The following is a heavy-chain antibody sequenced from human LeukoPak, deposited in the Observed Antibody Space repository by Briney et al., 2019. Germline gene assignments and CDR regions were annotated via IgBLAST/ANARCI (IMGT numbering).Heavy chain of an antibody. CDR2: IIGSGGST. V-gene: IGHV3-23*01. J-gene: IGHJ4*02. Sequence: GGSLRLSCVGSGFTFSTYVMTWVRQAPGKGLEGVSEIIGSGGSTYYADSVKGRFTISRDNSRNTLYLQMNSLRVEDTGIYYCVKVAKYYYGSETYYFFEHWGQGTPVTASS. CDR3: VKVAKYYYGSETYYFFEH. D-gene: IGHD3-10*01. CDR1: GFTFSTYV.